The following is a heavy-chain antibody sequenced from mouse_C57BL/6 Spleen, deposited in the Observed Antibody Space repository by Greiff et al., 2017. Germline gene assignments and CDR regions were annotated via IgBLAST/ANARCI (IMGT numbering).Heavy chain of an antibody. Sequence: VKLMESGPGLVAPSQSLSITCTVSGFSLTSYGVDWVRQSPGKGLEWLGVIWGVGSTKYNSALKSRLSISKDNSKSQVFLKMNSLQTDDTAMYYCARLYDPVAYWGQGTLVTVSA. J-gene: IGHJ3*01. CDR2: IWGVGST. CDR1: GFSLTSYG. D-gene: IGHD2-12*01. CDR3: ARLYDPVAY. V-gene: IGHV2-6*01.